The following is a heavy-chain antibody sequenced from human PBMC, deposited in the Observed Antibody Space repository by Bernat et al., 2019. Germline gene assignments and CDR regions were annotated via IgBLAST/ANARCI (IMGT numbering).Heavy chain of an antibody. CDR2: IWYDGSNK. CDR3: ARDQGSSSTLDY. J-gene: IGHJ4*02. D-gene: IGHD6-6*01. Sequence: VQLVESGGGLVQPGGSLRLSCAASGFTFSSYGMHWVRQAPGKGLEWVAVIWYDGSNKYYADSVKGRFTISRDNSKNTLYLQMNSLRAEDTAVYYCARDQGSSSTLDYWGQGTLVTVSS. CDR1: GFTFSSYG. V-gene: IGHV3-33*01.